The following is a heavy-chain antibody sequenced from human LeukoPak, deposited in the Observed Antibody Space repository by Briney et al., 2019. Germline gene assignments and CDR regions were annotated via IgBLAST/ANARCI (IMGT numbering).Heavy chain of an antibody. CDR1: GGSISSGDYY. D-gene: IGHD1-14*01. V-gene: IGHV4-30-4*02. Sequence: SETLSLTCTVSGGSISSGDYYWSWIRQPPGKGLEWIGYIYYSGSTYYNPSLKSRVTISVDTSKNQFSLKLSSVTAADTAVYYCARVIPGYYYYYGMDVWGQGTTVTVSS. J-gene: IGHJ6*02. CDR3: ARVIPGYYYYYGMDV. CDR2: IYYSGST.